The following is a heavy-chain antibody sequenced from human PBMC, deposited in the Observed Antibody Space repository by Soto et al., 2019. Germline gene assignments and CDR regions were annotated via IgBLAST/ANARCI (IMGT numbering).Heavy chain of an antibody. CDR1: GFTFSSYA. CDR2: ISYDGSNK. V-gene: IGHV3-30*09. D-gene: IGHD3-22*01. CDR3: ARDSHYYDSSGYYN. J-gene: IGHJ4*02. Sequence: GGSLRLSYAASGFTFSSYAMHWVRQAPGKGLEWVAVISYDGSNKYYADSVKGRFAISRDNSKNTLYLQMNSLRAEDTAVYYCARDSHYYDSSGYYNWGQGTLVTVSS.